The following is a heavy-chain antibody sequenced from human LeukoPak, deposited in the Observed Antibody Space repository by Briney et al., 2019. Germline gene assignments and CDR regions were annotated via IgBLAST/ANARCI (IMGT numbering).Heavy chain of an antibody. J-gene: IGHJ6*03. CDR1: GYTFTSYD. CDR2: MNPNSGST. V-gene: IGHV1-8*03. Sequence: ASVKVSCKASGYTFTSYDINWVRQATGQGLEWMGWMNPNSGSTGYAQKFQGRVTITRNTSISTAYMELSGLRSEDTAVYYCARGVRGCSGGSCYFGFNYYYYMDVWGKGTTVTVSS. CDR3: ARGVRGCSGGSCYFGFNYYYYMDV. D-gene: IGHD2-15*01.